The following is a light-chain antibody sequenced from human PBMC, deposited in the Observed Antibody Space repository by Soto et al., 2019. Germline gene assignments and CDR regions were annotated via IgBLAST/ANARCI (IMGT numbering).Light chain of an antibody. CDR3: QQYGNSPLT. J-gene: IGKJ1*01. CDR2: GAS. V-gene: IGKV3-20*01. Sequence: EIVLTQSPGTLSLSPGERATLSCRASQSVSSSYLAWYQQKPGQAPRLLIYGASSRATGIPDMFSGSGSGTDFTLTISRLEPEDFAVYYCQQYGNSPLTFGQGTKVEIK. CDR1: QSVSSSY.